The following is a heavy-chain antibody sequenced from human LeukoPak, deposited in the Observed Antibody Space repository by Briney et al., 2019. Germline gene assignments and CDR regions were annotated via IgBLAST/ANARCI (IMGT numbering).Heavy chain of an antibody. CDR1: GGSIRSSNYY. D-gene: IGHD3-22*01. CDR3: VRLFYYDSRGPPS. CDR2: IYYSGST. V-gene: IGHV4-39*01. Sequence: SSETLSLTCNVLGGSIRSSNYYWGWIRQPPGKGLEWIGSIYYSGSTYYNPSLKGRGTMSVDTSNNQFSLKLTSATATDTAVYHCVRLFYYDSRGPPSWGQGTLVTVSS. J-gene: IGHJ5*02.